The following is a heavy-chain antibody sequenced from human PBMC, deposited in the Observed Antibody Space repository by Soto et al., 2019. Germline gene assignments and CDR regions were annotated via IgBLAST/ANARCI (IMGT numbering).Heavy chain of an antibody. J-gene: IGHJ4*02. CDR3: ARDRSSSWYPNYFDY. V-gene: IGHV3-74*01. Sequence: EVQLVESGGGLVQPGGSLRLSCAASGFTFSSYWMHWVRQAPGKGLVWVSRINSDGSSTSYADSVKGRFTISRDNAXTTLYLQMNSLRAEDTAVYYCARDRSSSWYPNYFDYWGQGTLVTVSS. D-gene: IGHD6-13*01. CDR1: GFTFSSYW. CDR2: INSDGSST.